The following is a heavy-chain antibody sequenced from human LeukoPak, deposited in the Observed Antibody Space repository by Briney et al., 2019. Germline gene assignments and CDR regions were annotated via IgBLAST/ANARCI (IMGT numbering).Heavy chain of an antibody. D-gene: IGHD3-22*01. CDR2: IWYDGSNK. CDR3: ARDYYYDSSGYLDAFDI. V-gene: IGHV3-33*01. CDR1: GFTFSSHG. J-gene: IGHJ3*02. Sequence: GRSLRLSCAASGFTFSSHGMHWVRQAPGKGLEWVAVIWYDGSNKYYADSVKGRFTISRDNSKNTLYLQMNSLRAEDTAVYYCARDYYYDSSGYLDAFDIWGQGTMVTVSS.